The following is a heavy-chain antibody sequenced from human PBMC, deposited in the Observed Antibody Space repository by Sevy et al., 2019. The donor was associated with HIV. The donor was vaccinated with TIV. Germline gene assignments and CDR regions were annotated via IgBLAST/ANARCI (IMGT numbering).Heavy chain of an antibody. CDR3: VRVGTGWYDLGY. CDR2: ISGDGSRA. J-gene: IGHJ4*02. D-gene: IGHD6-19*01. V-gene: IGHV3-74*01. Sequence: GSLRLSCAASGFTFSSFWIHWVRQAPEKGLVWVGGISGDGSRASYADAVTGRITISRDNAKNTVYLQMSSLRAEDTAVYYCVRVGTGWYDLGYWGQGTPVTVSS. CDR1: GFTFSSFW.